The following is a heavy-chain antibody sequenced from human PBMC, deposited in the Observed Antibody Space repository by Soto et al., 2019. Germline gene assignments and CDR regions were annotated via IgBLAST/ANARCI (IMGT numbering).Heavy chain of an antibody. J-gene: IGHJ5*02. CDR1: GGSISSSSYY. CDR3: ARGWRIAAAGTRFDP. V-gene: IGHV4-39*01. D-gene: IGHD6-13*01. Sequence: ETLSLTCTVSGGSISSSSYYWGWIRQPPGKGLEWIGSIYYSGSTYYNPSLKSRVTISVDTSKNQFSLKLSSVTAADTAVYYCARGWRIAAAGTRFDPWGQGTLVTVSS. CDR2: IYYSGST.